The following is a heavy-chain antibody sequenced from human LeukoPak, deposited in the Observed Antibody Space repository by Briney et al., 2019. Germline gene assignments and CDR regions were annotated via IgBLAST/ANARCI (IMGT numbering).Heavy chain of an antibody. CDR1: GYTFTSYY. D-gene: IGHD2-2*01. CDR2: INPSGGST. V-gene: IGHV1-46*01. CDR3: ARDMLVLAAPQINWFDP. J-gene: IGHJ5*02. Sequence: ASVKVSCKASGYTFTSYYMHWVRQAPGQGLEWMGIINPSGGSTSYAQKFQGRVTMTRDTSTSTVYMELSSLRSEDTAVYYCARDMLVLAAPQINWFDPWGQGTLVTVSS.